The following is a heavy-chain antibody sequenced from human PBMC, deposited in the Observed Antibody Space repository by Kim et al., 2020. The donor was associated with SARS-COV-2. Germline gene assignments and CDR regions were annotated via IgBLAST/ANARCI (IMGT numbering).Heavy chain of an antibody. J-gene: IGHJ4*02. D-gene: IGHD5-12*01. CDR2: IYHSGST. CDR1: GGSISSSNW. V-gene: IGHV4-4*02. Sequence: SETLSLTCAVSGGSISSSNWWSWVRQPPGKGLEWIGEIYHSGSTNYNPSLKSRVTISVDKSKNQFSLKLSSVTAADTAVYYCASIGPSRFYLADGYNYDYWGQGTLVTVSS. CDR3: ASIGPSRFYLADGYNYDY.